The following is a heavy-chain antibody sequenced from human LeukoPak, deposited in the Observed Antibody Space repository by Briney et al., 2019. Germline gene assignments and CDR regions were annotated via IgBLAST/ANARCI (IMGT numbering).Heavy chain of an antibody. D-gene: IGHD4-17*01. CDR1: GYSFTTYG. CDR3: ARDNGDAYADSVFGWFDP. Sequence: SVTVSCKGSGYSFTTYGISWVRQAPGQGLEWMGWMSTYNGKPDYAQQLQGSLNMTTDTSPSTAYKQLRSLTSDDTAVYYCARDNGDAYADSVFGWFDPRGQGTLVTVSS. CDR2: MSTYNGKP. J-gene: IGHJ5*02. V-gene: IGHV1-18*01.